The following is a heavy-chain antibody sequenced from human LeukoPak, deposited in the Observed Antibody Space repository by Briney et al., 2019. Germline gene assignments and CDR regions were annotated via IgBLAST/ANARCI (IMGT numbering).Heavy chain of an antibody. CDR2: INTNTGSP. V-gene: IGHV7-4-1*02. J-gene: IGHJ5*02. Sequence: WASVKVSCKASGYTFTNFAMNWVRQAPGQGLEWMGWINTNTGSPTYAQGFTGRFVFSLDTSVSTAYLQISSLKAEDTAVYYCANENWFDPWGQGTLVTVSS. CDR3: ANENWFDP. CDR1: GYTFTNFA.